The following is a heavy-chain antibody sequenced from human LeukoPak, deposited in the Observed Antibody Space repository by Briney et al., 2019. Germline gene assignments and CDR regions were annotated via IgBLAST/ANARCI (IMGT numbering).Heavy chain of an antibody. CDR3: AKGVGLGGMDV. D-gene: IGHD1-26*01. CDR1: GFTFSSYA. V-gene: IGHV3-23*01. CDR2: ISNSGGRT. J-gene: IGHJ6*02. Sequence: GGSLRLSCAASGFTFSSYAMSWVRQAPGKGLEWVSSISNSGGRTFYTDSVKGRFTISRDNSKITLYLQMNSLRAEDTAVYYCAKGVGLGGMDVWGQGTTVIVSS.